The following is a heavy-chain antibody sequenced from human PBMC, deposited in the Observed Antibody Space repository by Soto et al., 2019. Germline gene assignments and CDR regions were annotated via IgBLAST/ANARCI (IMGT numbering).Heavy chain of an antibody. V-gene: IGHV1-2*02. J-gene: IGHJ6*02. CDR2: ISPQSGGT. D-gene: IGHD1-1*01. Sequence: GASVQVSCKASGYTFTGHHIHWVRQAPVQGPERMGAISPQSGGTKYAQKFQGRVTMTRDTSITTVYMELSNLSPDDTAVYYCAKDLEGDEDYYGMDVWGQGTTVTVSS. CDR3: AKDLEGDEDYYGMDV. CDR1: GYTFTGHH.